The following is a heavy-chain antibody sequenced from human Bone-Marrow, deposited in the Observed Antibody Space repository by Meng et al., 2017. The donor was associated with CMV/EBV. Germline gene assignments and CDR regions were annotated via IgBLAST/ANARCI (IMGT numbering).Heavy chain of an antibody. D-gene: IGHD6-6*01. V-gene: IGHV3-53*01. J-gene: IGHJ6*02. CDR3: AKDSPAARRNYYGMDV. CDR2: IYSGGST. CDR1: GFTVSSNY. Sequence: GESLKISCAASGFTVSSNYMSWVRQAPGKGLEWVSVIYSGGSTYYADSVKGRFTISRDNSKNTLYLQMNSLRAEDTAVYYCAKDSPAARRNYYGMDVWGQGTTVTVSS.